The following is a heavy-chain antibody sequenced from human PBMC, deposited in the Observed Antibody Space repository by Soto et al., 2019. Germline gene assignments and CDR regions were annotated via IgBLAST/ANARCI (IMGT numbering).Heavy chain of an antibody. CDR2: VYHSGTT. Sequence: ETLSLTCEVSGFSVSSGYYWVWIRQSPGKALEWIGSVYHSGTTFYNPSLKSRVTMSVDTSKNQFSLRLNSMTAADTAVYYCARDTSGYYWFDPWGQGTLVTVSS. V-gene: IGHV4-38-2*02. D-gene: IGHD3-22*01. CDR3: ARDTSGYYWFDP. CDR1: GFSVSSGYY. J-gene: IGHJ5*02.